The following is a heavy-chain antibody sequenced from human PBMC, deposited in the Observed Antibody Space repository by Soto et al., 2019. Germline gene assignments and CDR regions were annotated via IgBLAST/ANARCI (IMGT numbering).Heavy chain of an antibody. CDR1: GFTFSSYA. CDR3: ARDAPRHSTYCSGGSCYSHYGMDV. J-gene: IGHJ6*02. V-gene: IGHV3-30-3*01. CDR2: ISYDGSNK. D-gene: IGHD2-15*01. Sequence: GGSLRLSCAASGFTFSSYAMHWVRQAPGKGLEWVAVISYDGSNKYYADSVKGRFTISRDNSKNTLYLQMNSLRAEDTAVYYCARDAPRHSTYCSGGSCYSHYGMDVWGQGTTVTVSS.